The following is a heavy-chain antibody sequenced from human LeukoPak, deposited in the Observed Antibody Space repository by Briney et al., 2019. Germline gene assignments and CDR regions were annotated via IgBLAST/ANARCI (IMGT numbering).Heavy chain of an antibody. CDR1: GGTFSSYA. V-gene: IGHV1-69*13. Sequence: SVKVSCKASGGTFSSYAISWVRQAPGQGLEWMGGIIPIFGTANYAQKFQGRVTITADESTSTAYMELSSLRSEDTAVYYCAGLTMVTGAFDIWGQGTMVTVSS. CDR3: AGLTMVTGAFDI. D-gene: IGHD3-10*01. J-gene: IGHJ3*02. CDR2: IIPIFGTA.